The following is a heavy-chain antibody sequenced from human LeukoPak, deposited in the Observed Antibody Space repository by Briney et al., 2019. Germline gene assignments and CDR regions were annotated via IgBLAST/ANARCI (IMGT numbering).Heavy chain of an antibody. CDR2: IYTSGST. D-gene: IGHD3-10*01. V-gene: IGHV4-59*10. Sequence: SETLSLTCAVYGGSFSGYYWSWIRQSAGKGLEWIGHIYTSGSTNYNPSLKSRVTISVDTSKNQFSLKLSSVTAADTAVYYCARGEELGYYRDLSPFDYWGQGTLVTVSS. CDR1: GGSFSGYY. J-gene: IGHJ4*02. CDR3: ARGEELGYYRDLSPFDY.